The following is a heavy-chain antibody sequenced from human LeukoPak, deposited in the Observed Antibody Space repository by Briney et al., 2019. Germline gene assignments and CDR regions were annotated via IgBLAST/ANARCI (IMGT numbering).Heavy chain of an antibody. CDR2: ISSSSSTI. J-gene: IGHJ4*02. CDR3: ARVGDGYNVGFDY. V-gene: IGHV3-48*01. Sequence: PGGSLRLSCAASGFTFSSYSMNWVRQAPGKGLEWVSYISSSSSTIYYADSVKGRFTISRDNAKNSLYLQMSSLRAEDTAVYYCARVGDGYNVGFDYWGQGTLATVSS. D-gene: IGHD5-24*01. CDR1: GFTFSSYS.